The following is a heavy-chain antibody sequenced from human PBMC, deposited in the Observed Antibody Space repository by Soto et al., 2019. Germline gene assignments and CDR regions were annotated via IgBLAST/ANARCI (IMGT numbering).Heavy chain of an antibody. CDR2: INPNSGGT. V-gene: IGHV1-2*02. J-gene: IGHJ6*02. Sequence: ASVKVSCKASGYTFTGYYMHCVRQAPGQVLEWMGWINPNSGGTNYAQKFQGRVTMTRDTSISTAYMELSRLRSDDTAVYYCARDRVYDILTGYYRGIAGYYGMDVWGQGTTVTVSS. CDR3: ARDRVYDILTGYYRGIAGYYGMDV. D-gene: IGHD3-9*01. CDR1: GYTFTGYY.